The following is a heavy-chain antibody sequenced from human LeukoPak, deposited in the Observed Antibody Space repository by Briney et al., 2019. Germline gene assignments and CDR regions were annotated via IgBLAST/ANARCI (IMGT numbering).Heavy chain of an antibody. V-gene: IGHV3-15*01. D-gene: IGHD1-26*01. CDR2: IKSKTDGGTT. J-gene: IGHJ4*02. CDR1: GFTFNNAW. CDR3: TTYSGGHYFDF. Sequence: PGGSLRLSCAASGFTFNNAWMSWVRQAPGKGLEWVGRIKSKTDGGTTDYVAPVKGRFTISRDDSKNTLYLQMDSLETEDTAVYYCTTYSGGHYFDFWGQGALVTVSS.